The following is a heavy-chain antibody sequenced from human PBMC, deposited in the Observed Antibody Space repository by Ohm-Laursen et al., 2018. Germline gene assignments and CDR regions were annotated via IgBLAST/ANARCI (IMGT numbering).Heavy chain of an antibody. CDR3: TTATIQLDAFDI. CDR2: IKSKTDGGTK. D-gene: IGHD5-18*01. J-gene: IGHJ3*02. Sequence: SLRLSCAASGFTFSNAWMSWVRQAPGKGLEWVGRIKSKTDGGTKDFAAPVKGRFTISRDDSKNTLYLLMNSLKTEDTAVYYCTTATIQLDAFDIWGQGTVVTVSS. V-gene: IGHV3-15*01. CDR1: GFTFSNAW.